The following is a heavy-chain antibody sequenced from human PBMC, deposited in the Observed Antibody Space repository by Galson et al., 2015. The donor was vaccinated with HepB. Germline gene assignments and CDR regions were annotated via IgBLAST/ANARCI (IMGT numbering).Heavy chain of an antibody. V-gene: IGHV1-69*13. CDR3: ARDNVVVVVAATTYNWFDP. J-gene: IGHJ5*02. CDR1: GGTFSSYA. Sequence: SVNVSCKASGGTFSSYAITWVRKAPGQGLEWMGGIIRIFGTANYAQKFQGRVTITADESTSTAYMELSSLRSEDTAVYYCARDNVVVVVAATTYNWFDPWGQGTLVTVSS. CDR2: IIRIFGTA. D-gene: IGHD2-15*01.